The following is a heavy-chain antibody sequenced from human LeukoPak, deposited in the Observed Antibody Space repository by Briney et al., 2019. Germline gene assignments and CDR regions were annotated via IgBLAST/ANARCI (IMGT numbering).Heavy chain of an antibody. Sequence: GRSLRLSCAASAFTFSSYWMSWVRQAAGKGLEWVANIKQDGSEKYYVDSVKGRFTISRDNAKNSLYLQMNSRRAEDTAVYYCARGLVGGNYWGQGTLVTVSS. J-gene: IGHJ4*02. CDR1: AFTFSSYW. V-gene: IGHV3-7*05. CDR2: IKQDGSEK. CDR3: ARGLVGGNY. D-gene: IGHD6-19*01.